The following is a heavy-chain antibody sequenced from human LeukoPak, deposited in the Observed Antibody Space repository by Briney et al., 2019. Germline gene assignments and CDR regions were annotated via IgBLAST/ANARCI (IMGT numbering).Heavy chain of an antibody. Sequence: ASVKVSCKASGYTFTSYDINWVRQATGQGLEWMGWMNPNSGNTGYAQKFQGRVTMTRNTSISTAYMELTSLRSEDTAVYYCARVYYDGSGYYFDCYFDPGGRGTLVTVS. D-gene: IGHD3-22*01. CDR3: ARVYYDGSGYYFDCYFDP. V-gene: IGHV1-8*01. J-gene: IGHJ2*01. CDR2: MNPNSGNT. CDR1: GYTFTSYD.